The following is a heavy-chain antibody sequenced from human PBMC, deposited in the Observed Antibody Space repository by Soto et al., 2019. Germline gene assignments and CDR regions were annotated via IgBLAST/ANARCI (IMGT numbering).Heavy chain of an antibody. Sequence: PXETLSLTCTVSGGSTSSSSYYWGWIRQPPGKGLEWIGSIYYSGSTYYNPSLKSRVTISVDTSKNQFSLKLSSVTAADTAVYYCERPAGYYYYGMDVWGQGTTVTVSS. CDR3: ERPAGYYYYGMDV. CDR1: GGSTSSSSYY. D-gene: IGHD6-19*01. V-gene: IGHV4-39*01. J-gene: IGHJ6*02. CDR2: IYYSGST.